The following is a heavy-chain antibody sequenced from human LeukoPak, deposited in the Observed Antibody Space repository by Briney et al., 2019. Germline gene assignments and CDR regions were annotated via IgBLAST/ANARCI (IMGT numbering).Heavy chain of an antibody. V-gene: IGHV3-7*01. CDR2: IKQDGSEN. Sequence: GGSLRLSCAASGFTFSSYWMTWVRRAPGKGLEWVANIKQDGSENYYVDSVKGRFTISRDNAKNSLYLQMNSLRAEDTAVHYCARDFRFLDDFWGQGTLVTVSS. CDR3: ARDFRFLDDF. J-gene: IGHJ4*02. D-gene: IGHD3-3*01. CDR1: GFTFSSYW.